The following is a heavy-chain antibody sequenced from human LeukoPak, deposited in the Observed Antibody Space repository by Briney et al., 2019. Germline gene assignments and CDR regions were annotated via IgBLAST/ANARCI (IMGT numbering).Heavy chain of an antibody. CDR2: VKFDGSYT. J-gene: IGHJ4*02. CDR3: VRDGDAYNFDY. CDR1: GFTFRSYW. D-gene: IGHD5-24*01. Sequence: GGSLRLSCAAAGFTFRSYWMHWVRQAPGKGLVWVSRVKFDGSYTNYVDSVEGRFTISRDNAKNTLYLQMNSLRLEDTGIYYCVRDGDAYNFDYWGQGTLVTVSS. V-gene: IGHV3-74*01.